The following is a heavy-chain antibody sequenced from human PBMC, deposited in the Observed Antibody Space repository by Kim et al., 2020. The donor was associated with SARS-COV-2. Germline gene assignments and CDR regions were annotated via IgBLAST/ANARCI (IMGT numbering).Heavy chain of an antibody. CDR1: GGSISSSTYY. V-gene: IGHV4-39*07. J-gene: IGHJ4*02. CDR3: ARNNCGGDCYTDY. Sequence: SETLSLTCTVSGGSISSSTYYWGWIRQPPGKGLEWIGSIHYSGSTQNNPSLKSRVTTAVDTSKKQFSLKLTSVTAADTAVYYCARNNCGGDCYTDYWGQGILVTVSS. CDR2: IHYSGST. D-gene: IGHD2-21*02.